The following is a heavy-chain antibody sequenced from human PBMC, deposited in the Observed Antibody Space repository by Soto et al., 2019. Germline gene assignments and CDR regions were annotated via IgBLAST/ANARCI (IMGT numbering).Heavy chain of an antibody. CDR2: IYTSAST. CDR1: GVSVNTYS. Sequence: KASETLSLTCTVSGVSVNTYSWSWIRQPAGKGLEWIGRIYTSASTNYSPSLKGRLTLSVDTSKNQVSLKLTSVTAADTAIYYCARDREEGYNFYYGMDVWGQGATVTVSS. D-gene: IGHD3-10*01. V-gene: IGHV4-4*07. CDR3: ARDREEGYNFYYGMDV. J-gene: IGHJ6*02.